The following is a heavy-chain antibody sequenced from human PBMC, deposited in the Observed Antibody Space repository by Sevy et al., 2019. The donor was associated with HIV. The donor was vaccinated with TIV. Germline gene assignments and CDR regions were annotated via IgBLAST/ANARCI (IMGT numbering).Heavy chain of an antibody. CDR1: DGSFSGYD. CDR3: ARSPPVVVVPGAPSWFDP. J-gene: IGHJ5*02. Sequence: SETLSLTCAVHDGSFSGYDWNWIRQLPGKGLEWIGEINESGITNYNPSLKSRVTISVDTSKKEFSLKLNSVTAADTAVYFCARSPPVVVVPGAPSWFDPWGQGTLVTVSS. CDR2: INESGIT. V-gene: IGHV4-34*01. D-gene: IGHD2-2*01.